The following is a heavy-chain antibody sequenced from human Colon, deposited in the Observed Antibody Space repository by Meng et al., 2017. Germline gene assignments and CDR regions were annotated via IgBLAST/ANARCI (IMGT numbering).Heavy chain of an antibody. CDR1: GFTFSTYD. V-gene: IGHV3-23*01. CDR3: AKVGWEDY. Sequence: EVQLLESGGGLVQTGWSLRLSCAASGFTFSTYDISWVRQAPGKGLEWVSAISSSGGSTYYADSVKGRFTISRDNSKSTLYLQMNSLRAEDTALYYCAKVGWEDYWGQGTLVTVSS. J-gene: IGHJ4*02. CDR2: ISSSGGST. D-gene: IGHD1-26*01.